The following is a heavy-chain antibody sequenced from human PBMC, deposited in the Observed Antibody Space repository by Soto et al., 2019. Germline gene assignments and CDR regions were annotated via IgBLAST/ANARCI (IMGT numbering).Heavy chain of an antibody. J-gene: IGHJ4*02. CDR3: AREGDDSGWYGPAC. Sequence: QEQLVESGGGVVQPGRSRRLSCAASGFSFSTSAMQWVRQPPGKGLERVAVMAYDGSNKFYADSVKGRFTISRDNSHNTLYLQMNSLKPEDTAVYYCAREGDDSGWYGPACWGQGTRVSVAS. CDR2: MAYDGSNK. V-gene: IGHV3-30-3*01. D-gene: IGHD6-19*01. CDR1: GFSFSTSA.